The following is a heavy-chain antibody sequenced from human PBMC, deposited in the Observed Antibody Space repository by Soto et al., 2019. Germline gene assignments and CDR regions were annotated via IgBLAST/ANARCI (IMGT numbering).Heavy chain of an antibody. CDR3: VREGYTAMGRAAFDY. Sequence: QVQLVQSGAEVKKPGSSVKVSCKASGGTFSSYAISWVRQAPGQGLEWVGGIIPIFGTANYAQKFQGRVTITADESTSTAYMELSSLRSEDTAVYYCVREGYTAMGRAAFDYWGQGTLVTVSS. CDR1: GGTFSSYA. V-gene: IGHV1-69*01. J-gene: IGHJ4*02. CDR2: IIPIFGTA. D-gene: IGHD5-18*01.